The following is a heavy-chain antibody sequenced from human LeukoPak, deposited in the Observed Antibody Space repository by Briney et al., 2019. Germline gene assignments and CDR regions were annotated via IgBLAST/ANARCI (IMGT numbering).Heavy chain of an antibody. V-gene: IGHV3-48*01. D-gene: IGHD1-14*01. Sequence: GGSLRLSCAASGFTFSSYSMNWVRQAPGKGLEWVSYISSSSSTIYYADSVKGRFTISRDNAKNSLYLQMNSLRAEDTAVYYCAKDGKGSDLDYWGQGTLVTVSS. CDR2: ISSSSSTI. J-gene: IGHJ4*02. CDR3: AKDGKGSDLDY. CDR1: GFTFSSYS.